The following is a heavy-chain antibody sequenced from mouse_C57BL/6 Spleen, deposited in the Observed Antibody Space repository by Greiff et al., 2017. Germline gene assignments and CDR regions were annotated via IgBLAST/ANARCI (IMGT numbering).Heavy chain of an antibody. V-gene: IGHV1-52*01. Sequence: QVQLQQPGAELVRPGSSVKLSCKASGYTFTSYWMHWVKQRPIQGLEWIGNIDPSDSETHYNQKFKDKAPLTVDKSSSTAYMQLSSLTSEDSAVNYCARGGNYGFAYWGQGTLVTVSA. CDR3: ARGGNYGFAY. CDR1: GYTFTSYW. CDR2: IDPSDSET. J-gene: IGHJ3*01. D-gene: IGHD2-1*01.